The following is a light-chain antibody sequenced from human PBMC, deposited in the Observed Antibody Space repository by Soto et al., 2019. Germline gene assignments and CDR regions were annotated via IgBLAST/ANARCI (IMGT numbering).Light chain of an antibody. CDR3: QQLERYPST. CDR2: GAS. V-gene: IGKV3-15*01. Sequence: EIVMTQSPATLSVSPGERATLSCRASQSVSSNLAWYQQKPGQAPRLLIYGASTLQSGVPSRFSGSGSGTDFTLTISSLQPEDFATYYCQQLERYPSTFGGGTKVEIK. J-gene: IGKJ4*01. CDR1: QSVSSN.